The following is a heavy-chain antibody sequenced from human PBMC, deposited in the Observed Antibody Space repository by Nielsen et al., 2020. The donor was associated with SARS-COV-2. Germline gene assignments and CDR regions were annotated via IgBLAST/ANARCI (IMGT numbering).Heavy chain of an antibody. D-gene: IGHD3-10*01. J-gene: IGHJ4*02. CDR1: GGIINDYY. CDR3: ASGLLLLWFGDPSNYDFDF. V-gene: IGHV4-59*01. CDR2: TYESGSA. Sequence: SETLSLTCSVSGGIINDYYWSWIRQLPGKGLEWIGSTYESGSANYNPSLKSRVNISVDTSQTQFSLRLSSVTAADTAVYYCASGLLLLWFGDPSNYDFDFWGPGTLVTVSS.